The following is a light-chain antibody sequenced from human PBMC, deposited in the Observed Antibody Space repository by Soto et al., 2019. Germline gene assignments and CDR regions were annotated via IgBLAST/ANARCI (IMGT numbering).Light chain of an antibody. J-gene: IGKJ5*01. CDR2: AAS. CDR1: QSVSSN. V-gene: IGKV3-15*01. CDR3: QQYNKWPPIT. Sequence: EVVMTQSPATLSVSPGERATLSCRASQSVSSNLAWYQQKPGQAPRLLIYAASSRATGIPARFSGTGSGTEFTLTISGLQSEESAIYYCQQYNKWPPITFGQGTRLEIK.